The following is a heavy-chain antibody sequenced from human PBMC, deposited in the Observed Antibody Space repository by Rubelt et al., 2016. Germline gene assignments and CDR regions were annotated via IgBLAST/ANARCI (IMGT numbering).Heavy chain of an antibody. D-gene: IGHD6-6*01. V-gene: IGHV3-21*01. CDR3: ARGQEYSSSCVY. CDR2: ISSSSSYI. J-gene: IGHJ4*02. Sequence: GGSLRLSCAASGFTFSSYSMNWVRQAPGKWLEWVSSISSSSSYIYYADSVKGRFTISRDNAKNSLYLQMNSLRAEDTAVYYCARGQEYSSSCVYWGQGTLVTVSS. CDR1: GFTFSSYS.